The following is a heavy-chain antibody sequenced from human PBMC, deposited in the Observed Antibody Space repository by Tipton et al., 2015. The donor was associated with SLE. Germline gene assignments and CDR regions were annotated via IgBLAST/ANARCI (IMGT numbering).Heavy chain of an antibody. CDR3: AVWGSATTTTGYMDV. D-gene: IGHD3-16*01. V-gene: IGHV4-34*01. CDR1: GGSFSGYY. Sequence: LRLSCAVYGGSFSGYYWNWIRQPPGKGLEWIGEINHSGSTNYKPSLKSRVTISVDTSKNQFSLKLSSVTAADTAVYYCAVWGSATTTTGYMDVWGKGTTVTVSS. CDR2: INHSGST. J-gene: IGHJ6*03.